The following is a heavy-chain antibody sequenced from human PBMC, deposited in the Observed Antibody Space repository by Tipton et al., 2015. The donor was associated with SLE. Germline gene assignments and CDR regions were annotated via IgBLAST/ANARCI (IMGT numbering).Heavy chain of an antibody. CDR3: ARGDYFGSGDALDI. CDR1: GDSITIAGW. V-gene: IGHV4-4*02. J-gene: IGHJ3*02. CDR2: IDHSGNT. D-gene: IGHD3-10*01. Sequence: LSCTVSGDSITIAGWWTWVRQPPGKGLEWIGHIDHSGNTNHNPSLKSRVTISLDKSRNQFSLKVYSVTAADTAVYYCARGDYFGSGDALDIWGQGTMVSVSS.